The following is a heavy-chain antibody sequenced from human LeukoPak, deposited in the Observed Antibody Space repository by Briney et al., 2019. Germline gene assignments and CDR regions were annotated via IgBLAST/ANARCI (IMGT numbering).Heavy chain of an antibody. CDR1: GGSISSSSYY. Sequence: PSETLSLTCTVSGGSISSSSYYWGWIRQPPGKGLEWIGSIYYSGSTYYNPSLKSRVTISVDTSKNQFSLKLSSVTAADTAVYYCARHPYSYGYWGVEDYYYGMDVWGQGTTVTVSS. CDR2: IYYSGST. V-gene: IGHV4-39*01. D-gene: IGHD5-18*01. J-gene: IGHJ6*02. CDR3: ARHPYSYGYWGVEDYYYGMDV.